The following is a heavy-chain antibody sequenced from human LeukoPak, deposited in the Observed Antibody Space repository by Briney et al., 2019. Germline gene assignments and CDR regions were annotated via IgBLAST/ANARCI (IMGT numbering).Heavy chain of an antibody. CDR2: ITSGSSYI. CDR1: GFTFSTYA. CDR3: AREVGIAAAGTDY. D-gene: IGHD6-13*01. Sequence: PGGSLRLSCAASGFTFSTYAMSWVRQAPGKGLEWVSSITSGSSYIYYADSVKGRFTISRDNAKNSLYLQMNSLRAEDTAVYYCAREVGIAAAGTDYWGQGTLVTVSS. V-gene: IGHV3-21*01. J-gene: IGHJ4*02.